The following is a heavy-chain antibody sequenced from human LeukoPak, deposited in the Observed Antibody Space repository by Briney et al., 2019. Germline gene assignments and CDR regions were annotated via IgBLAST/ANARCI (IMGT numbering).Heavy chain of an antibody. CDR3: ARRAGAYSHPYDY. D-gene: IGHD4/OR15-4a*01. CDR2: INPNSGGT. J-gene: IGHJ4*02. CDR1: GYTFTGYY. Sequence: ASVKVSCKASGYTFTGYYMHWVRQAPGQGLEWMGWINPNSGGTNHAQKFQGRVTMTRDTSISTAYMELSRLRSDDTAVYYCARRAGAYSHPYDYWGQGTLVTVSS. V-gene: IGHV1-2*02.